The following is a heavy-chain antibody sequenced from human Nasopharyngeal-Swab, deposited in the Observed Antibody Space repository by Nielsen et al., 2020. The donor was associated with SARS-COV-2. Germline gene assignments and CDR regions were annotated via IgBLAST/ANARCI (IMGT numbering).Heavy chain of an antibody. V-gene: IGHV4-39*07. CDR1: GGSISSSSYY. CDR2: IYYSGST. Sequence: SETLSLTCTVSGGSISSSSYYWGWIRQPPGKGLEWIGSIYYSGSTYYNPSLKSRVTISVDTSKNQFSLKLSSVTAADTAVYYCARDRSNRNWNYAWFDPWGQGTLVTVSS. J-gene: IGHJ5*02. D-gene: IGHD1-7*01. CDR3: ARDRSNRNWNYAWFDP.